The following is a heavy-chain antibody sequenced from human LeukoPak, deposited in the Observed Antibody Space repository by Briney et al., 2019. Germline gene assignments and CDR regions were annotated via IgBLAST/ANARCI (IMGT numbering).Heavy chain of an antibody. CDR3: ARNQGIAARPPYYYYYGMDV. J-gene: IGHJ6*02. Sequence: SETLSLTCTVSGGSISSYYWSWIRQPPGKGPEGIGYIYYSWSTNYNPSLKSRVTISVDTSKNQFSLKLSSVTAADTAVYYCARNQGIAARPPYYYYYGMDVWGQGTTVTVSS. CDR1: GGSISSYY. V-gene: IGHV4-59*08. CDR2: IYYSWST. D-gene: IGHD6-6*01.